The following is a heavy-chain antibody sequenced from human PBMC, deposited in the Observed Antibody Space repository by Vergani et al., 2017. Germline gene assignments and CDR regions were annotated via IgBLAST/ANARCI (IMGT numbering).Heavy chain of an antibody. J-gene: IGHJ6*02. CDR1: GGSISSSNW. Sequence: QVQLQESGPGLVKPPGTLSLTCAVSGGSISSSNWWSWVRQPPGKGLEWIGYIYTSGSTNYNPSLKSRVTISVDTSKNQFSLKLSSVTAADTAVYYCARHGSTPNYYYYYGMDVWGQGTTVTVSS. CDR3: ARHGSTPNYYYYYGMDV. V-gene: IGHV4-4*03. CDR2: IYTSGST. D-gene: IGHD3-10*01.